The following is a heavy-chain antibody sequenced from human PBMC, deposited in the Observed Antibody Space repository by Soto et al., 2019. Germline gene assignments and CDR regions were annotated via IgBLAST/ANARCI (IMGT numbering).Heavy chain of an antibody. CDR2: INPNSGGT. D-gene: IGHD3-10*01. J-gene: IGHJ5*02. Sequence: QVQLVQSGAEVKKPGASVKVSCKASGYTFTGYYMHWVRQAPGQGLEWMGWINPNSGGTNYAQKFQGWVTMTRDTSISTAYIELSRLRSDDTAVYYCARGDYYGSGSYPNWFDPWGQGTLVTVSS. V-gene: IGHV1-2*04. CDR1: GYTFTGYY. CDR3: ARGDYYGSGSYPNWFDP.